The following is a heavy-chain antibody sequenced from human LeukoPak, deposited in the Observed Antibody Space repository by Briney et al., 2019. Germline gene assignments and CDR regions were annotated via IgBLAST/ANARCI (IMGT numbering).Heavy chain of an antibody. CDR3: ARFIVVVPAATSDWFDP. D-gene: IGHD2-2*01. J-gene: IGHJ5*02. CDR1: GGSISSSSYY. CDR2: IYYSGST. V-gene: IGHV4-39*01. Sequence: SETLSLTCTVPGGSISSSSYYWGWIRQPPGKGLEWIGSIYYSGSTYYNPSLKSRVTISVDTSKNQFSLKLSSVTAADTAVYYCARFIVVVPAATSDWFDPWGQGTLVTVSS.